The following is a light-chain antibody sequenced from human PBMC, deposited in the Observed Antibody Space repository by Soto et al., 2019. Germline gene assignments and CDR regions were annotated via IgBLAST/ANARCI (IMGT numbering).Light chain of an antibody. V-gene: IGKV3-20*01. Sequence: EIVLTQSTGILSLSPGERASLSCGASQRLSSNFLAWYQQKPGQAPRLLIYGASSRATGIPDRFSGTGSETDFTLTINRLEPEDFAVYYCQQYENSPITFGQGTRLEIK. CDR2: GAS. CDR1: QRLSSNF. J-gene: IGKJ5*01. CDR3: QQYENSPIT.